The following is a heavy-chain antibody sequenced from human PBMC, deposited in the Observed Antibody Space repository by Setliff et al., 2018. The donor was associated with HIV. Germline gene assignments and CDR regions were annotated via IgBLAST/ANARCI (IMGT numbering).Heavy chain of an antibody. CDR2: ISAYNGNT. Sequence: GASVKVSCKASGYTFTSYGISWVRQAPGQGLEWMEWISAYNGNTNYAQKLQGRVTMTTDTSTSTAYMELRSLRSDDTAVYYCANSQDWSGYYALDYWGQGTLVTSPQ. CDR3: ANSQDWSGYYALDY. D-gene: IGHD3-3*01. J-gene: IGHJ4*02. V-gene: IGHV1-18*01. CDR1: GYTFTSYG.